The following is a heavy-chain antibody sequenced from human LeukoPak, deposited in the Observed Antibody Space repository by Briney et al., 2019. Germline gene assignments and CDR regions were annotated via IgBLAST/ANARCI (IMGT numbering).Heavy chain of an antibody. CDR3: ARGRGVHGSHTYDYFDY. CDR2: INPAGGST. CDR1: GYTFTSYY. D-gene: IGHD3-16*01. J-gene: IGHJ4*02. Sequence: RASVKVSCKASGYTFTSYYIHWVRQAPGQGLEWMGIINPAGGSTTYAQKFQGSRLTLTRDTSTSTVYMELSSLRSEDTAVYYCARGRGVHGSHTYDYFDYWGQGSLVTVSS. V-gene: IGHV1-46*01.